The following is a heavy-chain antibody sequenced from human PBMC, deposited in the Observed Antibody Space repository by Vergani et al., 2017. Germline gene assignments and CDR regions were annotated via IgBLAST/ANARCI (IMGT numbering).Heavy chain of an antibody. Sequence: QVQLVQSGAEVKKPGSSVKVSCKASGGTFSSYTISWVRQAPGQGLEWMGRIIPILGIANYAQKFQGRVTITADKSTSTAYMELSSLRAEDTAVYYCARDQTTNGVPLPGYWGQGTLVTVSS. V-gene: IGHV1-69*08. CDR1: GGTFSSYT. D-gene: IGHD2-8*01. CDR3: ARDQTTNGVPLPGY. J-gene: IGHJ4*02. CDR2: IIPILGIA.